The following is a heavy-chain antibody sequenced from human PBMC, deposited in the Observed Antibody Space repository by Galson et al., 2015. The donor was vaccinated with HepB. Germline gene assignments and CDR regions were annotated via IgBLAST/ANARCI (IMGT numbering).Heavy chain of an antibody. CDR2: IKTKSDGETT. D-gene: IGHD3-22*01. J-gene: IGHJ4*02. Sequence: SLRLSCAASGFTFNNAWMTWVRQAPGKGLEWVGRIKTKSDGETTDYAAPVKGRFTISRDDSQNLLYVQMSSLRAEDTGVNYCTASPPLYYYDRSGYYEFDYWGQGTLVTVSS. CDR3: TASPPLYYYDRSGYYEFDY. CDR1: GFTFNNAW. V-gene: IGHV3-15*01.